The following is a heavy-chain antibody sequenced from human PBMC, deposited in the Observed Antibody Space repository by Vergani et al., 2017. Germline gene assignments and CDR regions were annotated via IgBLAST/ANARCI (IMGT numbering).Heavy chain of an antibody. CDR1: GFTFSSYA. J-gene: IGHJ4*02. D-gene: IGHD2-15*01. Sequence: QVQLVESGGGVVQPGRSLRLSCAASGFTFSSYAMHWVRQAPGKGLEWVAVISYDGSNKYYADSVKGRFTISRDNSKNTLYLQMNSLRAEDTAVYYCARDQRGVVVAATXVDYWGQGTLVTVSS. CDR2: ISYDGSNK. CDR3: ARDQRGVVVAATXVDY. V-gene: IGHV3-30*01.